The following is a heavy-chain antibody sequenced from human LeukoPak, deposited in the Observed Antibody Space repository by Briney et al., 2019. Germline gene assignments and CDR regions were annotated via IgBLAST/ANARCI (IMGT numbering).Heavy chain of an antibody. CDR1: GFTFSSYA. CDR2: ISYDGSNK. V-gene: IGHV3-30-3*01. Sequence: GGSLRLSCAASGFTFSSYAMPWVRQAPGKGLEWVAVISYDGSNKYYADSVKGRFTISRDNSKNTLYLQMNSLRAEDTALYYCAKDAYDIPTIPDYWGQGTLVTVSS. CDR3: AKDAYDIPTIPDY. D-gene: IGHD3-9*01. J-gene: IGHJ4*02.